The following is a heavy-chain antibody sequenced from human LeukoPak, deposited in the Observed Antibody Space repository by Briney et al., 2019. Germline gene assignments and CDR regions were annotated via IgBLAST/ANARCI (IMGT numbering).Heavy chain of an antibody. J-gene: IGHJ5*02. V-gene: IGHV1-69*13. CDR3: ARPDKPMVQFDNWFDP. Sequence: SVKVSCKASGGTFSSYAISWVRQAPGQGLEWMGGIIPIFGTANYAQKFQGRVTITADESTSTAYMELSSLRSEDTAVYYCARPDKPMVQFDNWFDPWGQGTLVTVSS. D-gene: IGHD3-10*01. CDR1: GGTFSSYA. CDR2: IIPIFGTA.